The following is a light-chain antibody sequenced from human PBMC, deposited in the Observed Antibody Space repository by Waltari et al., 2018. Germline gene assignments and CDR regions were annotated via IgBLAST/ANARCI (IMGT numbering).Light chain of an antibody. CDR1: SSNIGSNS. CDR3: STWDDSLDAVV. J-gene: IGLJ2*01. CDR2: PLD. Sequence: QSVLTQPPSASATPGQRVTISCSRSSSNIGSNSVVWYQRFPGTAPRLLIYPLDQRPAGVPDRFSASTSGTSASLAISGLQSEDEADYYCSTWDDSLDAVVFGGGTKLTVL. V-gene: IGLV1-44*01.